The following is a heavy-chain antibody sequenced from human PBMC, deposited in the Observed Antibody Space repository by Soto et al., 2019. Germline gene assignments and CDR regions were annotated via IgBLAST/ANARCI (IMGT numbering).Heavy chain of an antibody. D-gene: IGHD4-17*01. V-gene: IGHV3-30-3*01. CDR2: ISYDGSNN. J-gene: IGHJ4*02. Sequence: GGSLRLSCAASGFTFSSYAMHWVRQAPGKGLEWVAVISYDGSNNYYADSVKGRFTISRVNSKNTLYLQMNSLRAEGTAVYYCARDDYGLDYWGQGTLVTVSS. CDR1: GFTFSSYA. CDR3: ARDDYGLDY.